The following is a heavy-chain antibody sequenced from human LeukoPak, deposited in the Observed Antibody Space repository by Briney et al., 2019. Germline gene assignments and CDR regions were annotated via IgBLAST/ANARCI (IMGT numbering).Heavy chain of an antibody. D-gene: IGHD3-10*01. CDR2: IKQDGSEK. CDR1: GFTFSSYW. V-gene: IGHV3-7*01. Sequence: GGSLRLSCAASGFTFSSYWMSWVRQAPGTGLEWVANIKQDGSEKYYVDSVKGRFTISRDNAKNSLYLQMNSLRAEDTAVYYCARAEFGELYRFDYWGQGTLVTVSS. J-gene: IGHJ4*02. CDR3: ARAEFGELYRFDY.